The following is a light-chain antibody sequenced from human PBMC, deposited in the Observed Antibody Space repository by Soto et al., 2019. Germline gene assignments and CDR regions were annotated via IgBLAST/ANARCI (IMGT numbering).Light chain of an antibody. V-gene: IGKV3-15*01. J-gene: IGKJ2*01. CDR3: QQYNDWPMYT. CDR1: QSVSSN. CDR2: GVF. Sequence: EIVMTQSPATLSVSPGERATLSCRASQSVSSNLAWYQQKPGQAPRLLIYGVFARATGIPARFSGSGSETEFPLTISSLQSEDVAVYYCQQYNDWPMYTFGQGTKLEIK.